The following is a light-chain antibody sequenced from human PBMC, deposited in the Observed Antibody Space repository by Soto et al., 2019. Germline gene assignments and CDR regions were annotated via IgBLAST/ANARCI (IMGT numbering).Light chain of an antibody. V-gene: IGKV3-11*01. J-gene: IGKJ1*01. Sequence: SVVTQSPATLSLSPGKIATLAGRASQKISSYLICYQQKPGHAPRLLIYDVSNRATGIPASFSGSGSGTDFTLTISSLEPEDFAIYYCQQRSNWPRTFGQGNKVAI. CDR1: QKISSY. CDR2: DVS. CDR3: QQRSNWPRT.